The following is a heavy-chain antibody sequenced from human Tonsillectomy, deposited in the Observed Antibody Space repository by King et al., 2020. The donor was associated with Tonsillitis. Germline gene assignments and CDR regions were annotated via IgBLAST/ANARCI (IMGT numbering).Heavy chain of an antibody. V-gene: IGHV3-23*04. Sequence: VQLVESGGGLVQPGGSLRLSCAAPGFTFSGNAMSWVRQAPGKGLEWVSGISGSGAYTYYADSVKGRFTISRDNSKNTLYLQMNSLRAEDTAVYYCAKGAFCSGTRCFRGGGGGYWGQGTLVTVSS. CDR1: GFTFSGNA. CDR2: ISGSGAYT. J-gene: IGHJ4*02. CDR3: AKGAFCSGTRCFRGGGGGY. D-gene: IGHD2-2*01.